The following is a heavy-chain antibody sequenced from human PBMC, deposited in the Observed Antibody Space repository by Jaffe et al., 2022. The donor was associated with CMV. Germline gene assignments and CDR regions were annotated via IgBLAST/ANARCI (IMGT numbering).Heavy chain of an antibody. D-gene: IGHD3-9*01. Sequence: QVQLQESGPGLVKPSETLSLRCTVSGGSISMYYWSWIRQSAGERLEFLGRIYASGTTTYNPSLKSRVTMSVDTSKNQFSLKLNSVTAADTAVYFCAATGTRDVFDIWGQGTMVTVSA. V-gene: IGHV4-4*07. J-gene: IGHJ3*02. CDR3: AATGTRDVFDI. CDR2: IYASGTT. CDR1: GGSISMYY.